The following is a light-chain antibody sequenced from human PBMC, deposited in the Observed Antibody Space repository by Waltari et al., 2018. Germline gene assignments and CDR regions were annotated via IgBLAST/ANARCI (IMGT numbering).Light chain of an antibody. CDR2: EAT. J-gene: IGKJ2*01. V-gene: IGKV5-2*01. CDR1: QDIDDE. Sequence: ETTLTQSPAFMSATPRNKVNISGRASQDIDDEMNWYQQKPGEGAIFIIQEATTLVPGIPPRFSGSGYGTDFTLTINNIQSEDVASYFCLEHDNFPTHTFGQGTKLEIK. CDR3: LEHDNFPTHT.